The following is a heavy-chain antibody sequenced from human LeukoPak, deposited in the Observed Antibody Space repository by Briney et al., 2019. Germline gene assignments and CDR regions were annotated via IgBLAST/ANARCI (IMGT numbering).Heavy chain of an antibody. D-gene: IGHD4-17*01. CDR1: GFTFSSYA. CDR2: ISGCGCST. Sequence: XGSLRPSCAASGFTFSSYAMSWVRQAPGKGLEWVSAISGCGCSTYSPDSVKGRFTISRDNSKITLYLQMNSLRAEDTAVYYCAKVTVPVDYWGQGTLVTVSS. J-gene: IGHJ4*02. V-gene: IGHV3-23*01. CDR3: AKVTVPVDY.